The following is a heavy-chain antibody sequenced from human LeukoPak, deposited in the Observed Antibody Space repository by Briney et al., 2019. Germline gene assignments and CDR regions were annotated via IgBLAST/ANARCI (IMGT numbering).Heavy chain of an antibody. Sequence: SGTLSLTCAVSGGSISSSNWWSWVRQPPGKGLEWIGEIYHSGSTNYNPSLKSRVTISVDTSKNQFSLKLSSVTAADTAVYYCARGSVLRYFDWSGYFDYWGQGTLVTVSS. J-gene: IGHJ4*02. CDR2: IYHSGST. CDR1: GGSISSSNW. CDR3: ARGSVLRYFDWSGYFDY. V-gene: IGHV4-4*02. D-gene: IGHD3-9*01.